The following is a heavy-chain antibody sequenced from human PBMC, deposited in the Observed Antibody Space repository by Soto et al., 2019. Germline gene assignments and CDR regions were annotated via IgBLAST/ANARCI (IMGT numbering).Heavy chain of an antibody. CDR2: TYYSGSS. D-gene: IGHD6-13*01. CDR1: GGSIRSSSHY. J-gene: IGHJ4*02. CDR3: ARHSDRSSWYFDY. V-gene: IGHV4-39*01. Sequence: PSETLSLTCTVSGGSIRSSSHYWGWLRQPPGKGLEWIGSTYYSGSSFYYPSLKSRVTISVDTSKNQFSLKVSSVTAADTAVYYCARHSDRSSWYFDYWGQGTLVTVSS.